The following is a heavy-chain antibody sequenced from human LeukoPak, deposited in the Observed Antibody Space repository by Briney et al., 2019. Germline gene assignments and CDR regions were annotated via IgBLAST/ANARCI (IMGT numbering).Heavy chain of an antibody. CDR3: ARQEPSSGYWGDAFDI. CDR2: IGTAGDT. J-gene: IGHJ3*02. D-gene: IGHD3-22*01. CDR1: GFTFSSYD. Sequence: PGGSLRLSCAASGFTFSSYDMHWVRQATGKGLEWVSAIGTAGDTYYPGSVMGRFTISRENAKNSLYLQMNSLRAGDTAVYYCARQEPSSGYWGDAFDIWGQGTMVTVSS. V-gene: IGHV3-13*04.